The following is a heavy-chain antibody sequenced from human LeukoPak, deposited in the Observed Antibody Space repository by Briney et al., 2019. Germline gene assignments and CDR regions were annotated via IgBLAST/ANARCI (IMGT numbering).Heavy chain of an antibody. Sequence: GASVKVPCKASGYTFTSYGIAWVRQAPGQGLEWMGGIIPIFGTANYAQKFQGRVTITADESTSTAYMELSSLRSEDTAVYYCARAGASTTVNDAFDIWGQGTMVTVSS. CDR2: IIPIFGTA. J-gene: IGHJ3*02. V-gene: IGHV1-69*13. CDR3: ARAGASTTVNDAFDI. CDR1: GYTFTSYG. D-gene: IGHD4-11*01.